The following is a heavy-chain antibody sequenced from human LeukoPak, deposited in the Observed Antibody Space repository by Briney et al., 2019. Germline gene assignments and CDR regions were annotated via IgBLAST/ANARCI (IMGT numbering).Heavy chain of an antibody. CDR1: GFTFTDHY. CDR2: IYNSGGTI. Sequence: GGALRVSCAASGFTFTDHYMSWVRQAPGKGGEWVSYIYNSGGTIYYADSVKGGFTVSRDNAKNSLYLQTNSLRAEDTAVYYCARGAGPLFDPWGQGTLVTVSS. V-gene: IGHV3-11*01. J-gene: IGHJ5*02. CDR3: ARGAGPLFDP.